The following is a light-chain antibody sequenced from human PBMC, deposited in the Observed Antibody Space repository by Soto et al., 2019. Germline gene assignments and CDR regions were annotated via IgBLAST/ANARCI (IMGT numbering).Light chain of an antibody. CDR3: SSYTRSTTLNVL. J-gene: IGLJ2*01. CDR2: EVS. Sequence: QSALTQPASVSGSHGQSITISCTGTRSDVGGYKYVSWYQQHPGKVPKLFIYEVSNRPSGVSNRFSGSKSGNTASLTISGLQAEDEAEYYCSSYTRSTTLNVLFGGGTKLTVL. V-gene: IGLV2-14*01. CDR1: RSDVGGYKY.